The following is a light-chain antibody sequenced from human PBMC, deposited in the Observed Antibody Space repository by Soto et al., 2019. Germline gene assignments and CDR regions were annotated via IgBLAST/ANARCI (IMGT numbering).Light chain of an antibody. V-gene: IGLV2-23*02. Sequence: SAPTQPASVSGSPGQSITISCRGTSSDVAAYNLVSWYQQFPGKAPKLMIFEVSQLPSGVSSRFSGSKSGSTASLTISGLQAEDEADYYCCSFAGGRNVFGTGTKVTVL. CDR2: EVS. J-gene: IGLJ1*01. CDR1: SSDVAAYNL. CDR3: CSFAGGRNV.